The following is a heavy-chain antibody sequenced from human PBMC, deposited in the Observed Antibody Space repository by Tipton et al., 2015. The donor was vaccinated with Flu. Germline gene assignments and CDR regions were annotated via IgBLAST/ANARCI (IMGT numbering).Heavy chain of an antibody. D-gene: IGHD3-16*01. CDR3: ARDWGVVATDYYFDH. CDR1: GYTFIGYY. J-gene: IGHJ4*02. V-gene: IGHV1-2*06. Sequence: QLVQSGAEVKKPGASVRVSCKTSGYTFIGYYMHWVRQAPGRGFEWLGRINPRTGGINYAQQFQGRATMTRDTSISTAYMELTRVTFDDTAVYYCARDWGVVATDYYFDHWGQGTLITVSS. CDR2: INPRTGGI.